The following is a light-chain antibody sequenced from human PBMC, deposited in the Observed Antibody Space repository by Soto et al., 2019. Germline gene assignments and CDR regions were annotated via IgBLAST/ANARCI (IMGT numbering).Light chain of an antibody. CDR3: KQYNDWVT. V-gene: IGKV3-15*01. CDR2: GAS. J-gene: IGKJ5*01. CDR1: EGISSN. Sequence: EIVMTQSPATLSVSPGERATLSCRASEGISSNLAWYQQKPGQAPRLLIYGASTRATGIQARFGGSGSETEFTLTIRSLESEDVALYYCKQYNDWVTFGQGTRLEIK.